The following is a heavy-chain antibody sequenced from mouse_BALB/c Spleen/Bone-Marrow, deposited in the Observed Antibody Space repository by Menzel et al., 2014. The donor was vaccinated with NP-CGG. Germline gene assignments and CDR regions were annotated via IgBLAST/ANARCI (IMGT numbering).Heavy chain of an antibody. J-gene: IGHJ3*01. CDR2: IDPSDSET. CDR3: ASPSDVNPVAY. CDR1: GYSFTSYW. V-gene: IGHV1S126*01. Sequence: QVQLKESGPQLVRPGASVKISCKASGYSFTSYWMHWVKQKPGQGLEWIGMIDPSDSETKLNQKFKEKATLTVDKSSNTAYMQLSSPTSEDSAVYYCASPSDVNPVAYWGQGTLVTVSA.